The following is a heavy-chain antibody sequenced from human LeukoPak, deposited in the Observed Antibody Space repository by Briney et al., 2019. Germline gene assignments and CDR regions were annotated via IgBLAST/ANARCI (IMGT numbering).Heavy chain of an antibody. CDR1: GGSFSGYY. CDR3: ARHPSGRMWLQQGGWFDP. V-gene: IGHV4-34*01. D-gene: IGHD5-24*01. J-gene: IGHJ5*02. Sequence: SETLSLTCAVYGGSFSGYYWSWIRQPPGKGLEWIGSMYHNGSTYYNPSLKSRVTISVDTSKNQFSLKLTSVTAADTAVYYCARHPSGRMWLQQGGWFDPWGQGTLVTVSS. CDR2: MYHNGST.